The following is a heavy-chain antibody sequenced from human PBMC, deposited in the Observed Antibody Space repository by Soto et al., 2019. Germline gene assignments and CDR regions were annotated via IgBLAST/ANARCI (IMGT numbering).Heavy chain of an antibody. CDR1: GGSISSSAW. CDR2: IHHSGST. CDR3: AGRSRTIE. Sequence: QVQLQESGPGLVKPSGTLSLTCAVYGGSISSSAWWSWVRQPPGKGLEWIVEIHHSGSTNYDPSLKSRITISVDRSKNQFSLELTSVTAADTAVYYCAGRSRTIEWGQGTQVTVSS. V-gene: IGHV4-4*02. J-gene: IGHJ4*02. D-gene: IGHD1-7*01.